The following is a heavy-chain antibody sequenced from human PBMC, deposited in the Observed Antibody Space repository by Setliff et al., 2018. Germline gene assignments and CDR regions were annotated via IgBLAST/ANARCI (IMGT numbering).Heavy chain of an antibody. J-gene: IGHJ6*03. CDR2: INTNTGNP. V-gene: IGHV7-4-1*02. CDR3: ARASRFATIVWKGDYYMDV. D-gene: IGHD3-16*02. CDR1: GYTFRSYG. Sequence: ASVKVSCKASGYTFRSYGINWVRQAPGQGLEWMGWINTNTGNPTYAQGFTGRFVFSLDTSVSTAYLQISSLKAEDTAMYYCARASRFATIVWKGDYYMDVWGKGTTVTVSS.